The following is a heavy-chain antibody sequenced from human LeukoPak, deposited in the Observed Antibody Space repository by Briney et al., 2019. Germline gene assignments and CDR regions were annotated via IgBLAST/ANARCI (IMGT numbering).Heavy chain of an antibody. V-gene: IGHV4-59*08. CDR1: GGSISNFH. D-gene: IGHD3-22*01. CDR2: IYYSGST. Sequence: PSETLSLTCTVSGGSISNFHWGWIRQPPGKGLEWIGYIYYSGSTNYNPSLKSRVTLSVDTSKNQFSLKLSSVAAADTAVYYCATPTPTMIVEKWGQGTLVTVSS. J-gene: IGHJ4*02. CDR3: ATPTPTMIVEK.